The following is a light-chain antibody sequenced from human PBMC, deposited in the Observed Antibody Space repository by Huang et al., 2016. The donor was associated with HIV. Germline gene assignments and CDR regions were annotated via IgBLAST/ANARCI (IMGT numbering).Light chain of an antibody. CDR3: LQSYYFPRT. CDR1: QCIDAY. V-gene: IGKV1-39*01. CDR2: ATS. Sequence: DIQMTQSPSSLSASVVDRVTITCRASQCIDAYLNWYQCKPGRAPKLLIFATSDLQSGVPSMFSGSLSGTTFPLSISNLQPQDFATYFCLQSYYFPRTFGQGTKVEMK. J-gene: IGKJ2*01.